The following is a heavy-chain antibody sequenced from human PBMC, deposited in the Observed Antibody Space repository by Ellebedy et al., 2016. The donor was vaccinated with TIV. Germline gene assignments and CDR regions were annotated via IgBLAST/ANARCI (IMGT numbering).Heavy chain of an antibody. D-gene: IGHD1-26*01. CDR1: GFTFSAYG. CDR3: AKDMVFGDGKWEIDV. Sequence: PGGSLRLSCAASGFTFSAYGMHWVRQAPGKGLEWVSTISSTGSRTYYADSVEGRFIISRDNSKKTLYLQMNSLRAEDTAVYYCAKDMVFGDGKWEIDVWGQGTTVTVSS. CDR2: ISSTGSRT. V-gene: IGHV3-23*01. J-gene: IGHJ6*02.